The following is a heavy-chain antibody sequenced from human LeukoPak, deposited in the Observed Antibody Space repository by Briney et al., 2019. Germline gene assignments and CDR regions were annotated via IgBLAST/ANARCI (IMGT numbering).Heavy chain of an antibody. Sequence: SQTLSLTCAISGDSVSSNIAAWNWIRQSPSGGLEWLGRTYYRSKWYNDYAVSVQSRITINPDTSKNQFSLQLNSVTPEDTAVYYCVRGKPGTLNYWGQGTLVTVSS. CDR1: GDSVSSNIAA. CDR2: TYYRSKWYN. CDR3: VRGKPGTLNY. J-gene: IGHJ4*02. V-gene: IGHV6-1*01.